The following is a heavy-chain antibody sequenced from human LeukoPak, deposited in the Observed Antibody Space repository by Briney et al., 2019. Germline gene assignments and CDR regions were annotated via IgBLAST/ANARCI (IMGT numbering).Heavy chain of an antibody. J-gene: IGHJ4*02. D-gene: IGHD7-27*01. V-gene: IGHV3-74*01. CDR3: ARGDHSFWGFPH. Sequence: QPGGSLRLSCVASGFTFSSYWMHWVRQVPGKGLMWVSRVKSDGSNTNYADSVKGRFTISRDNAKDTLYLQMNSLGAEDTAVYHCARGDHSFWGFPHWGQGTLVTVSS. CDR1: GFTFSSYW. CDR2: VKSDGSNT.